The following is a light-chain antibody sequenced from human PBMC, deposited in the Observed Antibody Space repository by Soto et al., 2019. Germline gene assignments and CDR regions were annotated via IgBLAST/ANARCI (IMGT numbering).Light chain of an antibody. CDR1: QSVNTW. CDR3: QQYHAYPRT. V-gene: IGKV1-5*01. Sequence: EIQMTQSPSTLSASVGDRVTITCRASQSVNTWLAWYQQKPGQPPKTLIYDASDLGSGVPSRFSGSGSGTEFTLTISSLQPDDFATYYCQQYHAYPRTFGQGTKVEIK. J-gene: IGKJ1*01. CDR2: DAS.